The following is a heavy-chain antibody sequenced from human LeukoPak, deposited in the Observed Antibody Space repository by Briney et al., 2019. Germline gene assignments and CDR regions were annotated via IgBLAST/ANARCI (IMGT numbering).Heavy chain of an antibody. Sequence: GGSLRLSCAASGFSVSRNYMSWVRQAPGKGLEWVSVLYTGGSTYYADSVKGRFTISRDNSKNMLYLQMNSLRAEDTALYYCATESSGSYFGLWDYWGQGTLVTVSS. V-gene: IGHV3-66*01. CDR2: LYTGGST. CDR1: GFSVSRNY. D-gene: IGHD1-26*01. CDR3: ATESSGSYFGLWDY. J-gene: IGHJ4*02.